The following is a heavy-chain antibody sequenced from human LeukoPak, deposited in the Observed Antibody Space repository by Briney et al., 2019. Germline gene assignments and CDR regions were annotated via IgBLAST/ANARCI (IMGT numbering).Heavy chain of an antibody. Sequence: ASVKVSCKASGYTFTGYYMHWVRQAPGQGLEWMGRINPNSGGTNYAQKFQGRVTMTRDTSISTAYMELSRLRSDDTAVYYCARIEWKLLNASSWGQGTLVTVSS. J-gene: IGHJ5*02. CDR2: INPNSGGT. CDR3: ARIEWKLLNASS. D-gene: IGHD1-26*01. V-gene: IGHV1-2*06. CDR1: GYTFTGYY.